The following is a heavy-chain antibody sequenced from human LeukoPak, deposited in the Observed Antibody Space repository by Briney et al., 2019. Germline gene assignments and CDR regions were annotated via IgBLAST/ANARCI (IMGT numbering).Heavy chain of an antibody. CDR2: IFSNDEK. CDR1: GFSLSNARMG. D-gene: IGHD2-2*01. J-gene: IGHJ5*02. CDR3: ERIFGVVPAPRSFDP. V-gene: IGHV2-26*01. Sequence: ESGPVLVKPTETLTLTCTVSGFSLSNARMGVSWIRQPPGKALEWLAHIFSNDEKSYSTSLKSRLTISKDTSKSQVVLTMTNMDPVDTATYYCERIFGVVPAPRSFDPWGQGALVTVSS.